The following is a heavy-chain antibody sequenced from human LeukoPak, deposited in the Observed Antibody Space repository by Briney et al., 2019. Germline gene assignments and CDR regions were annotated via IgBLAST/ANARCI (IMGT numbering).Heavy chain of an antibody. D-gene: IGHD6-19*01. V-gene: IGHV3-53*01. CDR3: AKEMSGIAVAGTSDY. J-gene: IGHJ4*02. CDR1: GFTVSSNY. CDR2: IYSGGST. Sequence: GGSLRLSCAASGFTVSSNYMSWVRQAPGKGLEWVSVIYSGGSTYYADSVKGRFTISRDNSKNTLYLQMNSLRAEDTAVYYCAKEMSGIAVAGTSDYWGQGTLVTVSS.